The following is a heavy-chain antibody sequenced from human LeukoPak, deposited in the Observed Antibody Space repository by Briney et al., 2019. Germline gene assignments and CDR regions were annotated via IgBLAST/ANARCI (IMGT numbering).Heavy chain of an antibody. J-gene: IGHJ4*02. CDR2: IHNGGST. CDR1: GFTISSNF. Sequence: GGSLRLSCAASGFTISSNFMSWVRQAPGKGLEWVSVIHNGGSTNYAGSVKDRFTISRDNSKNALYLQMNSLRAEDTAVYYCAWGYSGSSPPFEYWGQGTPVTVSS. CDR3: AWGYSGSSPPFEY. D-gene: IGHD6-6*01. V-gene: IGHV3-66*01.